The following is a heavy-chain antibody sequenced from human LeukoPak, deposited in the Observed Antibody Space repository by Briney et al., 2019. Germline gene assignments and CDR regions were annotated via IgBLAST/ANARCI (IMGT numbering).Heavy chain of an antibody. D-gene: IGHD1-26*01. CDR3: ARHLRYSASELDY. CDR1: GGSISSYY. Sequence: SETLSLTCTVSGGSISSYYWSWIRQPPGKGLEWIGYIYYSGSTNYNPSLKSRVTISVDTSKNQFSLKLSSVTAADTAEYYCARHLRYSASELDYWGQGTLVTVSS. J-gene: IGHJ4*02. V-gene: IGHV4-59*08. CDR2: IYYSGST.